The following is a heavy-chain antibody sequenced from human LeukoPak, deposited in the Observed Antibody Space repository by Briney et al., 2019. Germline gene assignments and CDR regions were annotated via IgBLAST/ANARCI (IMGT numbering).Heavy chain of an antibody. CDR3: ARGDLDMNDY. D-gene: IGHD3-16*01. V-gene: IGHV3-21*01. CDR2: ISSSGTYI. J-gene: IGHJ4*02. CDR1: GFTFSTYI. Sequence: GGSLRLSCSPSGFTFSTYIMNWVRQAPGKGLEWVSYISSSGTYIYYADSVKGRFTNSRDNAKNSLYLQMNSLRAEDTSVYYCARGDLDMNDYWGQGTLVTVSS.